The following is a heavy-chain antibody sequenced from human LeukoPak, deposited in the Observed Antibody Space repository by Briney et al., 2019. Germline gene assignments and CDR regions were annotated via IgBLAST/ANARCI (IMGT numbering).Heavy chain of an antibody. J-gene: IGHJ4*02. Sequence: SETLSLTCTVSGASVSGSDSNWGWVRQPPGKGLEWIGNVYYTGSTAYNPSLKSRVTMSVDTSKNQFSLKMTAVTAADTAVYYCTRLTKGRYSDYIFHYWGQGTLVTVSS. D-gene: IGHD3-9*01. CDR1: GASVSGSDSN. V-gene: IGHV4-39*01. CDR2: VYYTGST. CDR3: TRLTKGRYSDYIFHY.